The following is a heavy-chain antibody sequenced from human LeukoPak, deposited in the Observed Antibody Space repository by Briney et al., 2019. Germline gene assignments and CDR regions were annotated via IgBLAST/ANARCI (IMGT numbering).Heavy chain of an antibody. Sequence: ASVKVSCKASGYTFTVYYIHWVRQAPGQGRDWMGWINPNSGGTNYAQKFQGRVTMTRDTSISKAYMELSRLRSDDTAVYYCARSPSSGWYVDYWGQGTLVTVSS. D-gene: IGHD6-19*01. J-gene: IGHJ4*02. V-gene: IGHV1-2*02. CDR2: INPNSGGT. CDR3: ARSPSSGWYVDY. CDR1: GYTFTVYY.